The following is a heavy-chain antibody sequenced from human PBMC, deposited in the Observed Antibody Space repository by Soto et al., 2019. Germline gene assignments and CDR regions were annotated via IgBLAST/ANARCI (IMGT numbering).Heavy chain of an antibody. J-gene: IGHJ3*02. D-gene: IGHD1-26*01. CDR2: ISYDGSEK. CDR1: RFAFSTYG. Sequence: GGSLRLSCAGSRFAFSTYGMHWVRQAPGKGLEWVAVISYDGSEKYYADSVKGRFTISRDNSKNTLFLQMNSLRAEDTAVYYCAKDWSSKSATDAFDIWGQGTMVTVSS. CDR3: AKDWSSKSATDAFDI. V-gene: IGHV3-30*18.